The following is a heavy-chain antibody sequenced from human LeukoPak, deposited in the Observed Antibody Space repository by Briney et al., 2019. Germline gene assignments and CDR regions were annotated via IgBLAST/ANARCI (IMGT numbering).Heavy chain of an antibody. CDR3: ARRDFSGGHYYFDY. CDR2: IYPDDSDS. D-gene: IGHD2-8*02. CDR1: GYSFTSYW. V-gene: IGHV5-51*01. Sequence: GEPLKISCKGSGYSFTSYWIGWVRQMPGKGLEWMGIIYPDDSDSRYSPSFQGQVTISADKSISTAYLQWSSLKASDTAMYYCARRDFSGGHYYFDYWGQGTLVTVSS. J-gene: IGHJ4*02.